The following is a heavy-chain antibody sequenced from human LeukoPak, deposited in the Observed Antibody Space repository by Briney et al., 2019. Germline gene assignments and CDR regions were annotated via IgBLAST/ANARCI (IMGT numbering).Heavy chain of an antibody. CDR3: ASYTYYYDSSGLPDY. Sequence: GASVKVSCKASGYTFTGYYMHWVRQAPGQGLEWMGRINPNSGGTNYAQKLQGRVTMTTDTSTSTAYMELRSLRSDDTAVYHCASYTYYYDSSGLPDYWGQGTLVTVSS. V-gene: IGHV1-2*06. CDR2: INPNSGGT. D-gene: IGHD3-22*01. CDR1: GYTFTGYY. J-gene: IGHJ4*02.